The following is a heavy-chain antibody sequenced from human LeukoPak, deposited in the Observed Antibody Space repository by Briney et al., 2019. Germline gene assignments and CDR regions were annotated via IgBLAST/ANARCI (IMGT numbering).Heavy chain of an antibody. Sequence: GGSLRLSCAASGFTFSGYWMSWVRQAPGKGLEWVANIKQDGSEKYYVDSVKGRFTISRDNAKNSLYLQMNSLRAEDTAVYYCARDSSLRFLARYYFDYWGQGTLVTVSS. D-gene: IGHD3-3*01. V-gene: IGHV3-7*01. CDR3: ARDSSLRFLARYYFDY. CDR1: GFTFSGYW. CDR2: IKQDGSEK. J-gene: IGHJ4*02.